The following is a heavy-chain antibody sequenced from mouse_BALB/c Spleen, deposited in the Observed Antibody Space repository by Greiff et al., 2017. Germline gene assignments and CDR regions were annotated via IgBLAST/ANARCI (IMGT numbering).Heavy chain of an antibody. CDR1: GFSLTSYG. Sequence: QVQLQQSGPDLVAPSQSLSITCTVSGFSLTSYGVHWVRQPPGKGLEWLVVIWSDGSTTYNSALKSRLSISKDNSKSQVFLKMNSLQTDDTAMYYCARHGGRGAWFAYWGQGTLVTVSA. CDR3: ARHGGRGAWFAY. CDR2: IWSDGST. D-gene: IGHD3-3*01. V-gene: IGHV2-6-2*01. J-gene: IGHJ3*01.